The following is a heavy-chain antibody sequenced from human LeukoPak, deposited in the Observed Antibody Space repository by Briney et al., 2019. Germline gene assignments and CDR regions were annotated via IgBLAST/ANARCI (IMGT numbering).Heavy chain of an antibody. D-gene: IGHD4/OR15-4a*01. V-gene: IGHV3-7*01. CDR2: IKQDGREK. CDR3: ARERGYGADY. J-gene: IGHJ4*02. Sequence: PGGSLRLSCAAPGFIFSSYSMNWVRQAPGKGLEWVANIKQDGREKYYVDSMKGRFTISRDNAENSLYLQMNSLRAEDTAVYYCARERGYGADYWGQGTLVTVSS. CDR1: GFIFSSYS.